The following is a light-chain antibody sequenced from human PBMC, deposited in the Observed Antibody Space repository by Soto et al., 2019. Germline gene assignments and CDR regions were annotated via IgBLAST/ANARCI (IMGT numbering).Light chain of an antibody. CDR1: QSISSY. Sequence: DIQMTQSPSSLSASVGDRVTITCRASQSISSYLNWYQQKPGKAPKLQIYAASSLQSGVPSRFSGSGSGTDFTLTISSLEPEDFATYYCQQSYSTPSITFGQGQRLEIK. CDR3: QQSYSTPSIT. J-gene: IGKJ5*01. V-gene: IGKV1-39*01. CDR2: AAS.